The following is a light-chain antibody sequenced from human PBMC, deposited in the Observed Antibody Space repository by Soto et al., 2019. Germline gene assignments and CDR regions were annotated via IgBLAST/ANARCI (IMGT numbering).Light chain of an antibody. V-gene: IGLV2-14*01. Sequence: QSALTQPASVSGSPGQSITISCTGTSSDIGAYKYVSWYQQHPGRAPKLMIYEVIHRPSGVSSRFSGSKSGKTASLSISGLQADDEADYYCQSYDSSLSALYVFGTGTKLTVL. CDR2: EVI. CDR3: QSYDSSLSALYV. J-gene: IGLJ1*01. CDR1: SSDIGAYKY.